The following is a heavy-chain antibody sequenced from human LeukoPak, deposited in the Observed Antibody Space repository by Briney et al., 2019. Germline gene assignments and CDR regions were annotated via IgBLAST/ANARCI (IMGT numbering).Heavy chain of an antibody. CDR2: IIPILGIA. CDR1: GGTCSSYA. D-gene: IGHD5-12*01. V-gene: IGHV1-69*04. Sequence: ASVKVSCKASGGTCSSYAISWVRQAPGQGLEWMGRIIPILGIANYAQKFQGRVTITADKSTSTAYMELSSLRSEDTAVYYCADTRDGYNYSYWGQGTLVTVSS. J-gene: IGHJ4*02. CDR3: ADTRDGYNYSY.